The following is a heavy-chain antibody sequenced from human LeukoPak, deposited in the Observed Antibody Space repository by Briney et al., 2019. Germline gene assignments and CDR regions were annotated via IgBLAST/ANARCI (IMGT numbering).Heavy chain of an antibody. CDR3: ARKYYDYIWGSYRYTLWYFDY. CDR1: GGSFSGYY. Sequence: SETLSLTCAVYGGSFSGYYWSWIRQPPGKGLEWFGEINHSGSTNYNPSLKSRVTISVDTSKNQFSLKLSSVTAADTAVYYCARKYYDYIWGSYRYTLWYFDYGGQGTLVTVSS. V-gene: IGHV4-34*01. CDR2: INHSGST. J-gene: IGHJ4*02. D-gene: IGHD3-16*02.